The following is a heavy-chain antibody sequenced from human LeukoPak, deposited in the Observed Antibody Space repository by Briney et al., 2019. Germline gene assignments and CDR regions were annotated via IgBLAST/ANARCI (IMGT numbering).Heavy chain of an antibody. CDR3: ARDVTRQVMDV. Sequence: PSETLSLTCTVSGGSISSYYWSWIRQPPGKGLEWIGYIYYSGSTNYNPSLLSRVTISVDKSKNQFSLEMRSVTAADTAVYYCARDVTRQVMDVWGQGTTVTVSS. CDR1: GGSISSYY. CDR2: IYYSGST. D-gene: IGHD2-15*01. V-gene: IGHV4-59*12. J-gene: IGHJ6*02.